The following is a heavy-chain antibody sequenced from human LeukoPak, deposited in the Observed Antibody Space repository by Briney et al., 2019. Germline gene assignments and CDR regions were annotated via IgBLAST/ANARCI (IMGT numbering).Heavy chain of an antibody. V-gene: IGHV1-2*04. CDR3: ARGGDISWRTAAMSLYVYFDY. Sequence: ASVKVSCKASGYTFTGYYMHWVRQAPGQGLEWMGWINPNSGGTNYAQKFQGWVTMTRDTSISTAYMELSRLRSDDTAVYYCARGGDISWRTAAMSLYVYFDYWGQGTLVTVSS. J-gene: IGHJ4*02. CDR2: INPNSGGT. CDR1: GYTFTGYY. D-gene: IGHD2-2*01.